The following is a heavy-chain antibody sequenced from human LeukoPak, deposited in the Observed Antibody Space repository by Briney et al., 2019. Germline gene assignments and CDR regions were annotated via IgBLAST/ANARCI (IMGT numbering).Heavy chain of an antibody. D-gene: IGHD1-1*01. CDR2: ISSSSSYI. Sequence: GGSLRLSCAASGFTFSSYSMNWVRQAPGKGLEWVSSISSSSSYIYYADSVKGRFTISRDNAKNSLYLQMNSLRAEDTAVYYCARDVLNWNDDGSPFDYWGQGTLVTVSS. V-gene: IGHV3-21*01. CDR1: GFTFSSYS. J-gene: IGHJ4*02. CDR3: ARDVLNWNDDGSPFDY.